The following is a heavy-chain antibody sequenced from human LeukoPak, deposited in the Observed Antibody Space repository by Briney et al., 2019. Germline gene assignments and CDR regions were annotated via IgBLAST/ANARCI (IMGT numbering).Heavy chain of an antibody. CDR2: IRFDGGDK. Sequence: GGSLRLSCAASGFTFSSYNMHWVRQAPGKELEWLAFIRFDGGDKYYADSVKGRFTISRDNSKSTLYLQSNSLRAEDTAAYYCVKDSNWSFDYWGQGTLVTVSS. CDR3: VKDSNWSFDY. D-gene: IGHD1-1*01. J-gene: IGHJ4*02. CDR1: GFTFSSYN. V-gene: IGHV3-30*02.